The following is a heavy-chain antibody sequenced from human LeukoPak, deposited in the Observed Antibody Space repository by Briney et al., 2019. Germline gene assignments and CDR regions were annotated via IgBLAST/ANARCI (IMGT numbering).Heavy chain of an antibody. D-gene: IGHD6-19*01. CDR3: AKSAQDAVAGDFDY. CDR2: ISSSSSYI. CDR1: GFTFSSYS. J-gene: IGHJ4*02. V-gene: IGHV3-21*01. Sequence: GGSLRLSCAASGFTFSSYSMNCVRQAPGKGLEWVSSISSSSSYIYYADSVKGRFTISRDNAKNSLYLQMNSLRAEDTAVYYCAKSAQDAVAGDFDYWGQGTLVTVSS.